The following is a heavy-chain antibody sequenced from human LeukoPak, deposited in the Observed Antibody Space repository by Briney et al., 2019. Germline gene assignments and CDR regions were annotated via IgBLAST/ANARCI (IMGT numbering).Heavy chain of an antibody. CDR2: ISSNRAST. CDR3: ANVMVRGLIRRYFDY. Sequence: GGSLRFSCSASRFTFSSFAMQRDRPAQGQGLEYVSAISSNRASTYYANSVKFRFSIYRDISKNTLYLKMNSLRAEDRAVYYCANVMVRGLIRRYFDYWGQGTLVTVSS. D-gene: IGHD3-10*01. CDR1: RFTFSSFA. V-gene: IGHV3-64*01. J-gene: IGHJ4*02.